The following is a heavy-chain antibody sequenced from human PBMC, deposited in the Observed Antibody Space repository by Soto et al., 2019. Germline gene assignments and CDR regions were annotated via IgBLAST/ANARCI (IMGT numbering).Heavy chain of an antibody. J-gene: IGHJ3*02. CDR1: GYTFTNYW. Sequence: GESLKISCKGSGYTFTNYWIGWVRQMPGKGLEWMGIIYPGDSDTRYSPSFQGQVTISADKSISTAYLQWSSLKASDTAMYYCARDSSARDYYDSSGPGAFDIWGQGTMVTVSS. D-gene: IGHD3-22*01. CDR3: ARDSSARDYYDSSGPGAFDI. CDR2: IYPGDSDT. V-gene: IGHV5-51*01.